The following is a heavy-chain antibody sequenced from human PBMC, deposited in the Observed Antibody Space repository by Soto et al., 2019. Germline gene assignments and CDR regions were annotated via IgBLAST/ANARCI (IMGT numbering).Heavy chain of an antibody. Sequence: SVNVSCKASGGTFSSHSINWVRQAPGQGLEWMGGIITLFGTSNYAQNFQGRVTITADQSTSTAYMELNSLTSDDTAVYYCAREGVTNYTDYYFDLWGHGALVTVSS. J-gene: IGHJ4*01. CDR3: AREGVTNYTDYYFDL. CDR2: IITLFGTS. V-gene: IGHV1-69*13. D-gene: IGHD4-4*01. CDR1: GGTFSSHS.